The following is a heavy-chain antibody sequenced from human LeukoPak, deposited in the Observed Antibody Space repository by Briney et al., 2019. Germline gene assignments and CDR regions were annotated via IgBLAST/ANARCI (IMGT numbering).Heavy chain of an antibody. V-gene: IGHV3-7*01. CDR1: GFTFSSYW. CDR3: ARVRWELPVSNYYFDY. CDR2: IKQDGSEK. J-gene: IGHJ4*02. D-gene: IGHD1-26*01. Sequence: GGSLRLSCAASGFTFSSYWMSWVRQAPGKGLEWVANIKQDGSEKYYVDSVKGRFTISRDNAKNSLYLQMNSLRAEDTAVYYRARVRWELPVSNYYFDYWGQGTLVTVSS.